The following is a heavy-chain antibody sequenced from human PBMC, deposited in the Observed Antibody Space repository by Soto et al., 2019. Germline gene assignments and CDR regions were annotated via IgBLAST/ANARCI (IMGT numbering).Heavy chain of an antibody. CDR3: AHSLSGSQFNY. D-gene: IGHD3-9*01. J-gene: IGHJ4*02. V-gene: IGHV4-59*08. CDR2: IYYSGST. CDR1: GGSISSYY. Sequence: PSETLSLTCTVSGGSISSYYWSWIRQPPGKGLEWIGYIYYSGSTNYNPSLKSRVTISVDTSKNQFSLKLNSVTAADTAVYYCAHSLSGSQFNYWGQGTPVTVSS.